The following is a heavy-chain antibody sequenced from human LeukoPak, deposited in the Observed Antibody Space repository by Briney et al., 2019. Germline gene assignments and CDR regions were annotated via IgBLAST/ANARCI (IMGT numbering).Heavy chain of an antibody. Sequence: PGGSLRLSCAASGFTFSSDSMNWVRQAPGKGLEWVSVIYSGGSTYYADSVKGRFTISRDNSKNTLYLQMNSLRAEDTAVHYCARGGGLMEYYFDYWGQGTLVTVSS. J-gene: IGHJ4*02. CDR3: ARGGGLMEYYFDY. CDR1: GFTFSSDS. D-gene: IGHD1-1*01. CDR2: IYSGGST. V-gene: IGHV3-53*01.